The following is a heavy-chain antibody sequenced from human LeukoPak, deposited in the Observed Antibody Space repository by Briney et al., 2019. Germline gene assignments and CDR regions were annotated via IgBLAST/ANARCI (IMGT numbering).Heavy chain of an antibody. D-gene: IGHD5-24*01. CDR1: GFSFSDYA. Sequence: GGSLRLSCAASGFSFSDYALHWVRQAPGKGLEWVAIISYDGSNKEYADSLKGRFTISIDNPKNTLYLQMSSLRVEDTAVYYCARDLRWLQCFDYWGRRTLVTVPS. CDR2: ISYDGSNK. V-gene: IGHV3-30-3*01. CDR3: ARDLRWLQCFDY. J-gene: IGHJ4*02.